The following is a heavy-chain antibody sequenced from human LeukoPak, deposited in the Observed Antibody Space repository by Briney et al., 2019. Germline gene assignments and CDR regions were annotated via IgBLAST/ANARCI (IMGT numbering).Heavy chain of an antibody. Sequence: ASVKVSCKASGYTFTSYYMHWVRQAPGQGLEWMGIINPSGGSTSYAQKFQGRVTMTRDMSTSTVYMELSSLRSEDTAVCYCARGGVVIAAAGIGGWFDPWGQGTLVTVSS. V-gene: IGHV1-46*01. D-gene: IGHD6-13*01. CDR2: INPSGGST. CDR3: ARGGVVIAAAGIGGWFDP. CDR1: GYTFTSYY. J-gene: IGHJ5*02.